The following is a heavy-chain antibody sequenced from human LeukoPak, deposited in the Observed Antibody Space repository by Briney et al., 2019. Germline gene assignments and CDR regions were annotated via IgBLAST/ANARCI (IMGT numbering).Heavy chain of an antibody. CDR3: ARDEASLATFFPRFDP. J-gene: IGHJ5*02. D-gene: IGHD5-12*01. Sequence: GSSVKVSCKASGGTFSSYAVSWVRQAPGQGLEWMGRIIPILGIANYAQKFQGRVTITADKSTSTAYMELSSLRSEDTAVYYCARDEASLATFFPRFDPWGQGTLVTVSS. CDR1: GGTFSSYA. V-gene: IGHV1-69*04. CDR2: IIPILGIA.